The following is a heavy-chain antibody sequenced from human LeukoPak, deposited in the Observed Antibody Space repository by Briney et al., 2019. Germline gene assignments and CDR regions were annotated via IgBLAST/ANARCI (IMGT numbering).Heavy chain of an antibody. D-gene: IGHD3-22*01. V-gene: IGHV4-34*01. Sequence: SETLSLTCAVYGGSFSGYYWSWIRQPPGKGLEWIGEINHSGSTNYSPSLKSRVTISVDKSKNQFSLKLSSVTAADTAVYYCARSSDSSGLDYWGQGTLVTVSS. J-gene: IGHJ4*02. CDR1: GGSFSGYY. CDR3: ARSSDSSGLDY. CDR2: INHSGST.